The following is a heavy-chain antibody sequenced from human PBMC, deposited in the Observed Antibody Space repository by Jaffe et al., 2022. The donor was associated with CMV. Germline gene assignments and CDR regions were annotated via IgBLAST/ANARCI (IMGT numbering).Heavy chain of an antibody. V-gene: IGHV5-51*01. J-gene: IGHJ3*02. CDR3: ARPHLTYYYDSSGYGDAFDI. CDR1: GYSFTSYW. Sequence: EVQLVQSGAEVKKPGESLKISCKGSGYSFTSYWIGWVRQMPGKGLEWMGIIYPGDSDTRYSPSFQGQVTISADKSISTAYLQWSSLKASDTAMYYCARPHLTYYYDSSGYGDAFDIWGQGTMVTVSS. CDR2: IYPGDSDT. D-gene: IGHD3-22*01.